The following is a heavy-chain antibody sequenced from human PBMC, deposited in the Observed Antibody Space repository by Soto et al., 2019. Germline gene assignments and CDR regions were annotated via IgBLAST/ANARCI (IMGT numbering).Heavy chain of an antibody. D-gene: IGHD1-26*01. CDR3: ARTSSTANFEG. V-gene: IGHV1-18*01. Sequence: QVQLVQSGAEVKKPGASVKVSCKTSGFNFFNYGYTWVRQAPRQGLEWVGCIRAFSGRKDYAPKFQGRVTLTADTSTSTAYMELGSLTSDDTAVYYCARTSSTANFEGWGQGTLVTVSS. J-gene: IGHJ4*02. CDR1: GFNFFNYG. CDR2: IRAFSGRK.